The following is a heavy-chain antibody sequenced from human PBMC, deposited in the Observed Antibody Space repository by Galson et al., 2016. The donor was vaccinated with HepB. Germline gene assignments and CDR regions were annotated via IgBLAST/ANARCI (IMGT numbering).Heavy chain of an antibody. CDR1: GASISGTTYY. V-gene: IGHV4-39*01. D-gene: IGHD6-19*01. CDR2: IYYTGST. CDR3: ATGVVVAGRMYYYYMDV. Sequence: SETLSLTCNVSGASISGTTYYWGWIRQSPGRGLEWIGSIYYTGSTNYNPSLESRVTISVDTSKNHVSLSLSSGTAADTAVYYCATGVVVAGRMYYYYMDVWGKGTSVTVSS. J-gene: IGHJ6*03.